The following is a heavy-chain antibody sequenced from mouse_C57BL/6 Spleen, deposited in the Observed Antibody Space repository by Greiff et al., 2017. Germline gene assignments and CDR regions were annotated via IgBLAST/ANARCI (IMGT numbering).Heavy chain of an antibody. D-gene: IGHD2-10*01. CDR1: GFTFSSYA. V-gene: IGHV5-9-1*02. J-gene: IGHJ2*01. Sequence: EVKLVESGEGLVKPGGSLKLSCAASGFTFSSYAMSWVRQTPEKRLEWVAYLSSGGDYTYYADTVKGRCTISRDNARNALYLQMSSLKSEDTAMYYCTREAYDGNLDYWGQGTTLTVSS. CDR3: TREAYDGNLDY. CDR2: LSSGGDYT.